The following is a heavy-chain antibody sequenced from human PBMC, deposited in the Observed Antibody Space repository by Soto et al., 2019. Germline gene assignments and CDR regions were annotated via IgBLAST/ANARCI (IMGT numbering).Heavy chain of an antibody. D-gene: IGHD5-18*01. CDR3: ATFVDTAMVFSHTWLAP. Sequence: ASVKVSCKASGYTFTSYGISWVRQAPGQGLEWMGWISAYNGNTNYAQKLQGRVTMTTDTSTSTAYMELRSLRSEDTAVYYCATFVDTAMVFSHTWLAPWGQGTLVTVSS. CDR1: GYTFTSYG. J-gene: IGHJ5*02. CDR2: ISAYNGNT. V-gene: IGHV1-18*01.